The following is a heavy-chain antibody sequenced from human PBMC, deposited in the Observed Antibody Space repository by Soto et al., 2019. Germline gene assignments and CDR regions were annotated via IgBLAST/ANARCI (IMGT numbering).Heavy chain of an antibody. Sequence: GXSVKVSCKASGGTFSSYAISWGRQAPVQGLEWMGGIIPIFGTANYAQKFQGRVTITADESTSTAYMELSSLRSEDTAVYYCARDERYSNSSTVSYGMDVWGQGTTVTVYS. CDR1: GGTFSSYA. J-gene: IGHJ6*02. D-gene: IGHD6-6*01. CDR2: IIPIFGTA. CDR3: ARDERYSNSSTVSYGMDV. V-gene: IGHV1-69*13.